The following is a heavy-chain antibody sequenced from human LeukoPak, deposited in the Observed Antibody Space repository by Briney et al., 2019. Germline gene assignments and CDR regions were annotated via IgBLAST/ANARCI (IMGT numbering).Heavy chain of an antibody. V-gene: IGHV1-2*02. CDR3: ARARLLRYYDWLLYHSNWFDP. Sequence: RASVKVSCKASGYTFTGYFMHWVRLAPGQGLEWMGWINPNSGGTNYAQKFQGRVTMTRDASISTAYMELSRLGSDDTAVYYCARARLLRYYDWLLYHSNWFDPWGQGTLVTVSS. J-gene: IGHJ5*02. CDR1: GYTFTGYF. CDR2: INPNSGGT. D-gene: IGHD3-9*01.